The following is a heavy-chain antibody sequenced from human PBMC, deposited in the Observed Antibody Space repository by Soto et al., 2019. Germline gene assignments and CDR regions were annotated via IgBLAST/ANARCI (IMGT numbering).Heavy chain of an antibody. J-gene: IGHJ4*02. Sequence: QVQLVESGGGVVQPGRSLRLSCAASGFTFSSYAMHWVRQAPGKGLEWVAVISYDGSTKYYADSVKGRFTISRDNSKNTLYLQMNSLRAEDTAVYYCARDHSGGSLSLDYWGQGTLVTVSS. CDR1: GFTFSSYA. D-gene: IGHD2-15*01. CDR3: ARDHSGGSLSLDY. V-gene: IGHV3-30-3*01. CDR2: ISYDGSTK.